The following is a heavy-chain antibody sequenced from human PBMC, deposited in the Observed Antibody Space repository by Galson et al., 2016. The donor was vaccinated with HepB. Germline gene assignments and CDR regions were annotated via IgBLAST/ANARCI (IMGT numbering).Heavy chain of an antibody. CDR3: ARHQHYDILTGYRHPYWYFDF. CDR1: GFSFSRNN. J-gene: IGHJ2*01. D-gene: IGHD3-9*01. CDR2: ISGSTTTI. Sequence: SLRLSCAASGFSFSRNNMNWIRQAPGKGLEWVSRISGSTTTISYADSVKGRFTISIDNAKNSLYLQMNSLREEDTAVYYCARHQHYDILTGYRHPYWYFDFWGHGTLVTVSS. V-gene: IGHV3-48*02.